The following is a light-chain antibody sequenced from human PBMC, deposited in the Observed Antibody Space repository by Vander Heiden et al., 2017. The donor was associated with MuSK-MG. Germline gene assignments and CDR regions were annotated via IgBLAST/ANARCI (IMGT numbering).Light chain of an antibody. CDR3: QSADSSGTYVV. V-gene: IGLV3-25*03. CDR1: ALPKQY. J-gene: IGLJ2*01. Sequence: YELTQPPSVSVSPGQTARITCSGDALPKQYAYWYQQKPGQAPVLVIYKDSERPSGIPERFSGSSSGTTVTLTISGVQAEDEADYYCQSADSSGTYVVFGGGTKLTVL. CDR2: KDS.